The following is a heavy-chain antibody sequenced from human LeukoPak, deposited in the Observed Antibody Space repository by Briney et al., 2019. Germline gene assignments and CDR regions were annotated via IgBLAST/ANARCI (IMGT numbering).Heavy chain of an antibody. J-gene: IGHJ3*02. V-gene: IGHV3-9*01. CDR2: IKWNSGNI. Sequence: AGGSLRLSCAASGFTFNDYAMHWVRQVPGKGLEWVSGIKWNSGNIGYADSVKGRSTISRDNAKNSLYLQMNSLRAEDTALYYCVKGGFLEWLTPPYDAFDIWGQGTMVTVSS. CDR1: GFTFNDYA. D-gene: IGHD3-3*01. CDR3: VKGGFLEWLTPPYDAFDI.